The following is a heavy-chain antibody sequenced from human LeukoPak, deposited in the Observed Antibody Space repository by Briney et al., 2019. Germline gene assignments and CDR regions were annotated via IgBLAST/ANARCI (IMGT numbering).Heavy chain of an antibody. J-gene: IGHJ4*02. CDR2: INAGIGET. CDR3: ARDSDTSDWAWVY. V-gene: IGHV1-3*01. D-gene: IGHD6-19*01. Sequence: ASVKVSCKASGYTFTSYSKYTIHWVRQAPGQRLEWMGWINAGIGETRYSQKFQGRVTFTGDTSANTVYMELNSLTSEDTAVYYCARDSDTSDWAWVYWGQGTLVTVSS. CDR1: GYTFTSYS.